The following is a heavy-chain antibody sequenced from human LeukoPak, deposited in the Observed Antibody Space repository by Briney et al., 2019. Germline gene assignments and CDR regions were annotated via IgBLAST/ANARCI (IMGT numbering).Heavy chain of an antibody. CDR2: ISYDAGDR. D-gene: IGHD3-22*01. J-gene: IGHJ6*03. CDR1: GFTFSSYG. V-gene: IGHV3-30*18. Sequence: GGSLRLSCAASGFTFSSYGMHWVRQAPGKGLEWVAVISYDAGDRYHGDSVKGRFTISRDNSKDTLYLQMNSLRAEDTAVYYCAKDVGNYYDSSGQYLMRSCMDVWGKGTTVTVYS. CDR3: AKDVGNYYDSSGQYLMRSCMDV.